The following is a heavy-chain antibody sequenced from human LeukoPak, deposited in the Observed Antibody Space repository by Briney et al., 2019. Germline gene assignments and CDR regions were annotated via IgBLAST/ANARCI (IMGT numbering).Heavy chain of an antibody. D-gene: IGHD2-15*01. V-gene: IGHV1-8*01. CDR3: ARVLRYCSGGSCPMDV. Sequence: GASVKVSCKASGYTFTSYDINWVRQATGQGLEWMGWMNPNSGNTGYAQKFQGRVTMTRNTSISTAYMELSRLRSDDTAVYYCARVLRYCSGGSCPMDVWGKGTTVTVSS. CDR2: MNPNSGNT. J-gene: IGHJ6*04. CDR1: GYTFTSYD.